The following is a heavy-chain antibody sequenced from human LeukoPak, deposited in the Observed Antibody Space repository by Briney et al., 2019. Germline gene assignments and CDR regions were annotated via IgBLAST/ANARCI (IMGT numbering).Heavy chain of an antibody. CDR1: GFYFSGYS. J-gene: IGHJ6*03. CDR2: INSGSTYM. CDR3: ARVEATTGRNYHYYYMDV. V-gene: IGHV3-21*01. Sequence: GGSLRLSCAASGFYFSGYSMNWVCLAPGKGLEWVSSINSGSTYMYYADSVKGRFTISRDNAKNSLHLQMYSLRAEDTAVYFCARVEATTGRNYHYYYMDVWGKGTTVTVSS. D-gene: IGHD1-1*01.